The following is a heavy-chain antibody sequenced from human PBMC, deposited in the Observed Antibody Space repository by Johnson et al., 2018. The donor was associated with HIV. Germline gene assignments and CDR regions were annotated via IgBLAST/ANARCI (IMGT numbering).Heavy chain of an antibody. CDR1: GFTFSRYG. CDR2: ISYDESNK. Sequence: QMQLVESGGGVVQVGRSLRLSCEASGFTFSRYGMHWVRQAPGKGLEWVAVISYDESNKYYADSVKGRFTISRDNSKNTLYLQMNSLRTEDTAVYYCAAPRESRIGYDRDAFDIWGQGTMVTVSS. V-gene: IGHV3-30*03. J-gene: IGHJ3*02. CDR3: AAPRESRIGYDRDAFDI. D-gene: IGHD5-12*01.